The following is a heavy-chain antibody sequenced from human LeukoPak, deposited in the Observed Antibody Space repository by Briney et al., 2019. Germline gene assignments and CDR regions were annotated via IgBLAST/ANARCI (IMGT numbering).Heavy chain of an antibody. Sequence: SETLSLTCTVSGRSISSYYWSWIRQPPGKGLEWIGSIYQSGSTYYNPSLKSRVTISVDTSKNQFSLKLSSVTAADTAVYYCARQTTVARCFDPWGQGTLVTVSS. V-gene: IGHV4-59*08. D-gene: IGHD4-23*01. J-gene: IGHJ5*02. CDR3: ARQTTVARCFDP. CDR2: IYQSGST. CDR1: GRSISSYY.